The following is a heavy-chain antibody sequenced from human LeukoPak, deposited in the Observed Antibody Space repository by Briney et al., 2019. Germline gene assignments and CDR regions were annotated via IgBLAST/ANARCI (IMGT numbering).Heavy chain of an antibody. CDR3: ARDYGGKRVDY. Sequence: GGSLRLSCAASGFTFSSYEMNWVRQAPGKGLEWVSYISSSGSTIYYADSVKGRFTISSDNAKNSLYLQMNSLRAEDTAVYYCARDYGGKRVDYWGQGTLVTVSS. D-gene: IGHD4-23*01. CDR2: ISSSGSTI. V-gene: IGHV3-48*03. CDR1: GFTFSSYE. J-gene: IGHJ4*02.